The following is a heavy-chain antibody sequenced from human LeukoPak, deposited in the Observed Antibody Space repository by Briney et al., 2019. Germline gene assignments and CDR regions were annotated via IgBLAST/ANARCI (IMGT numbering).Heavy chain of an antibody. CDR3: ATNGNSHPN. Sequence: PGGSLRLSCEASGFTFSSFWMSWVRQVPGKGLEWVANIKTDGSETHHVDSVRGRFTISRDNAKNSLYLQMNSLRVEDAGVYYCATNGNSHPNWGQGTLVSVSS. CDR1: GFTFSSFW. D-gene: IGHD2-21*01. CDR2: IKTDGSET. J-gene: IGHJ4*02. V-gene: IGHV3-7*01.